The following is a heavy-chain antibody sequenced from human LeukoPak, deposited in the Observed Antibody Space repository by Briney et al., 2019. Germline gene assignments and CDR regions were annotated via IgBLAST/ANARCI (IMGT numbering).Heavy chain of an antibody. CDR3: ARADSSGYLGFDY. J-gene: IGHJ4*02. CDR2: IYYSGST. CDR1: GGSISSYY. V-gene: IGHV4-59*12. Sequence: SETLSLTCTVSGGSISSYYWSWIRQPPGKGLEWIGYIYYSGSTYYNPSLKSRVTISVDTSKNQFSLKLSSVTAADTAVYYCARADSSGYLGFDYWGQGTLVTVSS. D-gene: IGHD3-22*01.